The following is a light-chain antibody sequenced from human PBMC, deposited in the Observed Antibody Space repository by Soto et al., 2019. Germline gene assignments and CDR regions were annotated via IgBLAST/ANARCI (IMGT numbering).Light chain of an antibody. CDR1: QGIRSW. CDR2: AAS. CDR3: QQANSFPIT. J-gene: IGKJ5*01. Sequence: DIQMTHSPSSLSASVGDRVTMTCRASQGIRSWLAWYQQKPGKAPKLLIYAASSLQSGVPSRFRGSGSGTDSTLTISSLQPEDFATYYCQQANSFPITFGQGTRLEIK. V-gene: IGKV1-12*01.